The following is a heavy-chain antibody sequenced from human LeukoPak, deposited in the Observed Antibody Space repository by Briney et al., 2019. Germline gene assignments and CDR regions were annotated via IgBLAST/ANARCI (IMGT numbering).Heavy chain of an antibody. D-gene: IGHD3-10*01. Sequence: GGSLRLSCAASGFDFHDYMMHWVRQPPGKGLEWVSEISWNGDTIGYADSVKGRFTISRDNAKNLLYLQMNSLRAEDTAVYYCAREPGRVRGVIIFDYWGQGALVTVSS. CDR2: ISWNGDTI. V-gene: IGHV3-9*01. J-gene: IGHJ4*02. CDR1: GFDFHDYM. CDR3: AREPGRVRGVIIFDY.